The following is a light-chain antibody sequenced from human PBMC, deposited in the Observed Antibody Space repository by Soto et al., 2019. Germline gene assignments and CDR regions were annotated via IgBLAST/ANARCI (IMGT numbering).Light chain of an antibody. J-gene: IGKJ5*01. Sequence: DILMTQSPSSLSASVGDRVTITCRASQSITRYLNWYQQKPGNAPKLLIYLASSLQSGVPSRFSGSGSGTDFTLTISSLQPEDFATYYCQQSYITPPITFGQGTRLEIK. CDR2: LAS. V-gene: IGKV1-39*01. CDR1: QSITRY. CDR3: QQSYITPPIT.